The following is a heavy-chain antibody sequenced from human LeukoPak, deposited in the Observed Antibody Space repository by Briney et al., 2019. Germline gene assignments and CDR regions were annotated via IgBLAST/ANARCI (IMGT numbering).Heavy chain of an antibody. CDR2: INSDGSST. CDR3: ARIDHYYYYGMDV. V-gene: IGHV3-74*01. CDR1: GFTFSGYW. J-gene: IGHJ6*02. Sequence: GGSLRLSCAASGFTFSGYWMHWVRQAPGKGLVWVSRINSDGSSTSYADSVKGRFTISRDNAKNTLHLQMNSLRAEDTAVYYCARIDHYYYYGMDVWGQGTTVTVSS.